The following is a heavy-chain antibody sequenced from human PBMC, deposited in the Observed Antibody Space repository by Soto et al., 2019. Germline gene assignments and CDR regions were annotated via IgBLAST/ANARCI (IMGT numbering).Heavy chain of an antibody. Sequence: QVQLVQSGAEVKKPGASVKVSCKASGYTLTSYDINWVRQATGPGLEWVGWMNPSTGDTGYAQKFQGRVTMPSKASIGTAYMELTSLRSADTAVYYCARAAPTGYVVDIWGQGNLVTVSS. J-gene: IGHJ4*02. CDR1: GYTLTSYD. CDR3: ARAAPTGYVVDI. D-gene: IGHD3-9*01. CDR2: MNPSTGDT. V-gene: IGHV1-8*01.